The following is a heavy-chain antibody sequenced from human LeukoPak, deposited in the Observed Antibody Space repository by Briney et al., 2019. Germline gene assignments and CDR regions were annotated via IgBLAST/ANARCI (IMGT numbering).Heavy chain of an antibody. Sequence: ASVKFSCKASGYTFTSYAMHWVRQAPGQRLEWMGWSNAGNGNTKYSQESQGRVTITRDTSASTAYMELSGLRSEDMAVYYCAREREGYYDSWGQGTLVTVSS. CDR2: SNAGNGNT. J-gene: IGHJ4*02. V-gene: IGHV1-3*02. CDR1: GYTFTSYA. D-gene: IGHD1-26*01. CDR3: AREREGYYDS.